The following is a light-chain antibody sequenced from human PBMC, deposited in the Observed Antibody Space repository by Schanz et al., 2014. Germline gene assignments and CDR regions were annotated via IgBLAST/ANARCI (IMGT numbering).Light chain of an antibody. V-gene: IGKV1-39*01. CDR3: HQYYDAPCT. Sequence: IQMTQSPSSLSASEGDRVTITCRASQTITRSLNWYQQKPGKAPKLLIYAASTLQSGVPSRFSGSGSGTDFTLTISSLQAEDVAVYYCHQYYDAPCTFGQGTKLEIK. J-gene: IGKJ2*02. CDR2: AAS. CDR1: QTITRS.